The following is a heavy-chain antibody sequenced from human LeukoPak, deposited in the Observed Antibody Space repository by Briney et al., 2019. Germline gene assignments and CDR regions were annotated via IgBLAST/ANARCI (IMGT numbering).Heavy chain of an antibody. CDR2: IWYDGSNK. J-gene: IGHJ4*02. CDR3: ASDSSGYKLLDY. Sequence: PGGSLRLSCAASGFTFSSYGMHWVRQAPGKGLEWVAVIWYDGSNKYYADSVKGRFTISRDNSKNTLYLQMNSLRAEDTAVYYCASDSSGYKLLDYWGQGTLVTVSS. CDR1: GFTFSSYG. D-gene: IGHD3-22*01. V-gene: IGHV3-33*01.